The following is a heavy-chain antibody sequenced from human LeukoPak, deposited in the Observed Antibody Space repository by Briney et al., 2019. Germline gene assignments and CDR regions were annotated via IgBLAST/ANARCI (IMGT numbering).Heavy chain of an antibody. D-gene: IGHD1-26*01. CDR1: GFTFSSYA. Sequence: GGSLRLSCAASGFTFSSYAMHWVRQAPGKGLEYVSAISSNGGSTYYANSVKGRFTISRDNSKNTLYLQMGSLRAEDMAVYCCARYGGSYVAFDYWGQGTLVTVSS. CDR3: ARYGGSYVAFDY. J-gene: IGHJ4*02. CDR2: ISSNGGST. V-gene: IGHV3-64*01.